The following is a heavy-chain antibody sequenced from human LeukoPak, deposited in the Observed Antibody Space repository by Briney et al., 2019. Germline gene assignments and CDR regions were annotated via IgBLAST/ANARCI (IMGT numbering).Heavy chain of an antibody. V-gene: IGHV3-30*03. Sequence: GRSLRLSCAASGFTFSSYGMHWVRQAPGKGLEWVAVISYDGSNKYYADSVKGRFTISRDNSKNTLYLQMNSLRAEDTAVYYCARDFASMIVLGIDYWGQGTLVTVSS. CDR1: GFTFSSYG. CDR2: ISYDGSNK. D-gene: IGHD3-22*01. CDR3: ARDFASMIVLGIDY. J-gene: IGHJ4*02.